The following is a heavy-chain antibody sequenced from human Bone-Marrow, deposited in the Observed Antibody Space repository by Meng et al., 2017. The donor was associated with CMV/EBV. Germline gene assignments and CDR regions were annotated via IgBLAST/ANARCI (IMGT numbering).Heavy chain of an antibody. V-gene: IGHV3-9*01. CDR1: EFIFYDYA. CDR3: VKDKWNGAGGYYYYGMDV. D-gene: IGHD1-1*01. CDR2: ISWNGAAI. J-gene: IGHJ6*02. Sequence: GESLKISCAATEFIFYDYAMHWVRQTPGKGLEWVSSISWNGAAIGYADSVKGRFTISRDNAKKSLYLQMKSLRVEDTALYYCVKDKWNGAGGYYYYGMDVWGQGTTVTVSS.